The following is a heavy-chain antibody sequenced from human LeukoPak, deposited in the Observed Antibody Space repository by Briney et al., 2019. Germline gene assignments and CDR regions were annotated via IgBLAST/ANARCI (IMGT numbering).Heavy chain of an antibody. Sequence: GGSLRLSCAASGFTFSSYGMHWVRQAPGKGLEWVAVIWYDGSNKYYADSVKGRFTISRDNSKNTLYLQMNSLRAEDTAVYYCAREISGYYYTDYWGQGTLVTVSS. CDR2: IWYDGSNK. V-gene: IGHV3-33*01. D-gene: IGHD3-22*01. CDR1: GFTFSSYG. J-gene: IGHJ4*02. CDR3: AREISGYYYTDY.